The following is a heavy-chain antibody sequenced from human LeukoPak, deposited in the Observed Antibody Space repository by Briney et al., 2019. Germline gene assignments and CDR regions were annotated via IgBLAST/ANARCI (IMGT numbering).Heavy chain of an antibody. J-gene: IGHJ4*02. CDR3: AREMYYYDSSGYYFDY. Sequence: GRSLRLSCAASGFTFSSYGMHWVRQAPGKGLEWVAVIWYDGSNKYYADYVKGRFTISRDNSKNTLYLQMNSLRAEDTAVYYCAREMYYYDSSGYYFDYWGQGTLVTVSS. D-gene: IGHD3-22*01. CDR2: IWYDGSNK. CDR1: GFTFSSYG. V-gene: IGHV3-33*01.